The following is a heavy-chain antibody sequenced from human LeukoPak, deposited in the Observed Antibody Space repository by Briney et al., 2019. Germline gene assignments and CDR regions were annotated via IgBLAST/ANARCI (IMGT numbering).Heavy chain of an antibody. CDR1: GGSISNYH. J-gene: IGHJ4*02. V-gene: IGHV4-59*01. D-gene: IGHD2-8*02. CDR3: AGQHPRNTVDF. Sequence: SETLSLTCTVSGGSISNYHWSWIRQPPGKGLEWIGYIHYSGSTNYNPSLKSRVIISVDTSKNQFSLKLSSVIAADTAVYYCAGQHPRNTVDFWGQGTLVTVSS. CDR2: IHYSGST.